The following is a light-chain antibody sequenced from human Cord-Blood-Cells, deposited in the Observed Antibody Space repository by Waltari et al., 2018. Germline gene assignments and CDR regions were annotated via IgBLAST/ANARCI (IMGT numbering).Light chain of an antibody. J-gene: IGKJ4*01. CDR3: QQYNNWPPVLT. CDR1: QSVSSN. V-gene: IGKV3-15*01. CDR2: GAS. Sequence: TQPPATLSVSPGERATLSCRASQSVSSNLAWYQQKPGQAPRLLIYGASTRATGIPARFSGSGSGTEFTLTISSLQSEDFAVYYCQQYNNWPPVLTFGGGTKVEIK.